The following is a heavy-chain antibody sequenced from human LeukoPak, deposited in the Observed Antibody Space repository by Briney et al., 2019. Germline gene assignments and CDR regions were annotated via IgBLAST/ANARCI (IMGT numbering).Heavy chain of an antibody. CDR2: IDTSVST. CDR3: AKLEGARVDP. J-gene: IGHJ5*02. Sequence: SETLSLTCTVSGGSISSGNYYWSWIRQPAGKGLEYIGRIDTSVSTNYNPSLKSRVTISLDTSKNQFSLNLRSVTAADTAVYYCAKLEGARVDPWGQGTLVTVSS. CDR1: GGSISSGNYY. V-gene: IGHV4-61*02. D-gene: IGHD1-26*01.